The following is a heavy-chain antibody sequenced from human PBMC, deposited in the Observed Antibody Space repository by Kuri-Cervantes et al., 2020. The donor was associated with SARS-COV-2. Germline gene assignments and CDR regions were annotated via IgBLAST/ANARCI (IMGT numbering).Heavy chain of an antibody. J-gene: IGHJ4*02. CDR2: INWNGGST. D-gene: IGHD3-10*01. CDR1: GFTFSSYA. CDR3: ARDRRRFGDVYFDY. Sequence: GESLKISCAASGFTFSSYAMHWVRQAPGKGLEWVSGINWNGGSTGYADSVKGRFTISRDNAKNSLYLQMNSLRAEDTAVYYCARDRRRFGDVYFDYWGQGTLVTVSS. V-gene: IGHV3-20*04.